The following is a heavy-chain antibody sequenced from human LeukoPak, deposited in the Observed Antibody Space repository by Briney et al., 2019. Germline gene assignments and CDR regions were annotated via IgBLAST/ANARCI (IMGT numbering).Heavy chain of an antibody. V-gene: IGHV3-23*01. J-gene: IGHJ6*02. D-gene: IGHD1-26*01. Sequence: GGSLRLSCAASGFTFSTYAMNWVRQAPGKGLEWVSGISGGAGSTWYADSVKGRFTISRDDSKNTLYLQMNRLRVEDTATYYCAKYRTSPPYGLDVWGQGTTVTVSS. CDR2: ISGGAGST. CDR3: AKYRTSPPYGLDV. CDR1: GFTFSTYA.